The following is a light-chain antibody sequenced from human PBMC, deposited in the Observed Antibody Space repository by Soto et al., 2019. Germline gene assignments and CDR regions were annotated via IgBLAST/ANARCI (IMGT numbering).Light chain of an antibody. Sequence: EIVLTQSPGTLSLSPGERATLSCRARQSVSSSYLAWYQQKPGQAPRLLIYGASSRATGIPDRFSGSGSGTDFTLTISRLEPEDFAVYYCQQYGSSPQGLTFGGGTKVEIK. J-gene: IGKJ4*01. CDR3: QQYGSSPQGLT. CDR1: QSVSSSY. CDR2: GAS. V-gene: IGKV3-20*01.